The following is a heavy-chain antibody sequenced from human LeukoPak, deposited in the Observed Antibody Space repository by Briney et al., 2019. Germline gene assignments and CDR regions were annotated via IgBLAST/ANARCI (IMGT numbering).Heavy chain of an antibody. CDR2: ISYDGSNK. D-gene: IGHD2-2*02. V-gene: IGHV3-30*19. CDR1: GFTFSSYG. CDR3: ARVRVVGQLLYREGYFQH. J-gene: IGHJ1*01. Sequence: PGGSLRLSCEVSGFTFSSYGMHWVRQAPGKGLEWVAVISYDGSNKYYADSVKGRFTISRDNSKNTLYLQMNSLRAEDTAVYYCARVRVVGQLLYREGYFQHWGQGTLVTVSS.